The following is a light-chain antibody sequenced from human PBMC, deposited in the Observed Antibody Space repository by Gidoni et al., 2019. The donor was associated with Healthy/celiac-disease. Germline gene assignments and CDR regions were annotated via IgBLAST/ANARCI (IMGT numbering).Light chain of an antibody. CDR2: AAS. J-gene: IGKJ2*01. CDR1: QSISSY. Sequence: DSQMNQTPSSLSASVGDRVTITCRASQSISSYLNWYQQKPGKAPKLLIYAASSLQSGVPSRFSGSGSGTDFTLTISSLHPEDFATYYCQQSYSTPPTFGQGTKLEIK. V-gene: IGKV1-39*01. CDR3: QQSYSTPPT.